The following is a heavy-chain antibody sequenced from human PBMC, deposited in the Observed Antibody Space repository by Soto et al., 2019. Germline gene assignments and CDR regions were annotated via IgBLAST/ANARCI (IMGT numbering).Heavy chain of an antibody. CDR3: ESPRHCSYNSCVQIDY. J-gene: IGHJ4*01. CDR2: SSSNGNTF. CDR1: GFTFSDDF. Sequence: QVQLVEAGGGLGKPGGSLRLSCAASGFTFSDDFMCWIRQAPGKGLEWVSDSSSNGNTFYYADSVKGRFTISRDNAKSSRYLQTNRQIDENTAGYYCESPRHCSYNSCVQIDYWAHANLVTVSS. V-gene: IGHV3-11*01. D-gene: IGHD2-2*01.